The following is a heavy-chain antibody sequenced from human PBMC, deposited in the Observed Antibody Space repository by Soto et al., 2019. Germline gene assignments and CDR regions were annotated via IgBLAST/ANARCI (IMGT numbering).Heavy chain of an antibody. CDR2: IYHSGST. CDR3: ARGDSSSWYRWFDP. V-gene: IGHV4-4*02. J-gene: IGHJ5*02. D-gene: IGHD6-13*01. Sequence: SETLSLTCAVSGGSISSSNWWSWVRQPPGKGLEWIGEIYHSGSTNYNPSLKSRVTISVDKSKNQFSLKLSSVTAADTAVYYCARGDSSSWYRWFDPWGQGTLVTVSS. CDR1: GGSISSSNW.